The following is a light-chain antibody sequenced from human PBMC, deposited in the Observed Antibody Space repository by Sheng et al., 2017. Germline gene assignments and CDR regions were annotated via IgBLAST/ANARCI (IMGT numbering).Light chain of an antibody. V-gene: IGLV2-14*03. J-gene: IGLJ1*01. CDR2: DVS. CDR1: SSDVGGYNY. Sequence: QSALTQPASVSGSPGQSITISCTRTSSDVGGYNYVSWYQQHPGKAPKLMIYDVSNRPSGVSNRFSGSKSGNTASLTISGLQAEDEADYYCSSYTSSSTLYVFGTGTKVTVI. CDR3: SSYTSSSTLYV.